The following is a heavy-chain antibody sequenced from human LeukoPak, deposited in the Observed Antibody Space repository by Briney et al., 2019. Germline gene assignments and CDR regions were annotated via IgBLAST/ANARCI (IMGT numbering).Heavy chain of an antibody. CDR3: ARARSGYYWDY. V-gene: IGHV3-48*01. Sequence: GGSLRLSCAASGFTFSSSSISWVRQAPGKGLEWVSYISSSSSTLYYADSVKGRFTISRDNAKNSLYLQMNSLRAEDTAVYYCARARSGYYWDYWGQGTLVTVSS. CDR2: ISSSSSTL. J-gene: IGHJ4*02. D-gene: IGHD3-22*01. CDR1: GFTFSSSS.